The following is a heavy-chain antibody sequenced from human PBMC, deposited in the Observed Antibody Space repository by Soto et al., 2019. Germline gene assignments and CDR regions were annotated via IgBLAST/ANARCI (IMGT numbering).Heavy chain of an antibody. CDR1: GYSFTSYW. V-gene: IGHV5-51*01. D-gene: IGHD6-6*01. Sequence: GESLKISCKGSGYSFTSYWIGWARQMPGKGLEWMGIIYPGDSETRYSPSFQGQVTISAEKSMSTAYLQWSSLNASDTAMYYCARCGRSSSRSTYGMDVWGQGTTVTVSS. J-gene: IGHJ6*02. CDR2: IYPGDSET. CDR3: ARCGRSSSRSTYGMDV.